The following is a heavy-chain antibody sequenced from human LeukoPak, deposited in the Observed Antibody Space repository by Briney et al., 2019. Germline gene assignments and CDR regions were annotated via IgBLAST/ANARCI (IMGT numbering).Heavy chain of an antibody. V-gene: IGHV4-38-2*01. Sequence: SETLSLTCAVSGYSISSGYYWGWIRQPPGKGLEWIGSIYHSGSTYYNPSLKSRVTISVDTSKNQLSLKLSSVTAADTAVYYCARRTDYGDYSWFDPWGQGTLVTVSS. CDR2: IYHSGST. D-gene: IGHD4-17*01. J-gene: IGHJ5*02. CDR3: ARRTDYGDYSWFDP. CDR1: GYSISSGYY.